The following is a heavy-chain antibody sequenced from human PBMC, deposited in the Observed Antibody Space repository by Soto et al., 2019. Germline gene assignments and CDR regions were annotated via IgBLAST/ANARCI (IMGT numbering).Heavy chain of an antibody. J-gene: IGHJ3*02. CDR3: ARGYGSGGSCYSDAFDI. Sequence: QVQLQESGPGLVKPSQTLSLTCTVSGGCISSGDYYWSWIRQPPGKGLEWIGYIYYSGSTYYNPSLKSRVTISVDTCKNQFSLKLSSVTAADTAVYYCARGYGSGGSCYSDAFDIWGQGTMVTVSS. CDR1: GGCISSGDYY. D-gene: IGHD2-15*01. CDR2: IYYSGST. V-gene: IGHV4-30-4*01.